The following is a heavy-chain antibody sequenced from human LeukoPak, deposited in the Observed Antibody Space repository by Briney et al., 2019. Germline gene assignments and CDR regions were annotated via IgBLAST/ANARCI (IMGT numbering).Heavy chain of an antibody. CDR3: ARDLGGPGKSRVLAPAARECPDY. Sequence: ASVKVSCKASGYTFTGYYMHWVRQAPGQGLEWMGWINPKSGATNYAQKFQGRVTMTRDTSISTAYMELSSLRSEDTAVYYCARDLGGPGKSRVLAPAARECPDYWGQGTLVTASS. J-gene: IGHJ4*02. CDR2: INPKSGAT. V-gene: IGHV1-2*02. CDR1: GYTFTGYY. D-gene: IGHD2-2*01.